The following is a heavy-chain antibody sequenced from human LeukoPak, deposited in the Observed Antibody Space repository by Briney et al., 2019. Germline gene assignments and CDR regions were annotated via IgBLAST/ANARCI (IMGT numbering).Heavy chain of an antibody. D-gene: IGHD3-10*01. CDR2: IRQDGGEK. Sequence: ETLSLTCTVSGDSFSSVTDYWAWIRQGPGKGLEWVANIRQDGGEKYYVESVRGRFTISRDNPKNTLYLQMNSLRAEDTAVYYCAKAGVDRDRSDYFDYWGQGTLVTVSS. CDR3: AKAGVDRDRSDYFDY. V-gene: IGHV3-7*03. J-gene: IGHJ4*02. CDR1: GDSFSSVTDY.